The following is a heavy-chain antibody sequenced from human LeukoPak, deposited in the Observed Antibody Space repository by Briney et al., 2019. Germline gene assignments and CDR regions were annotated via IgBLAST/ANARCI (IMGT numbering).Heavy chain of an antibody. CDR3: ARAGGLSGTPPFDY. D-gene: IGHD1-14*01. V-gene: IGHV4-4*07. J-gene: IGHJ4*02. CDR1: GGSISSYY. CDR2: IYSSGST. Sequence: SGTLSLTCTVSGGSISSYYWSWIRQPAGKGLEWIGRIYSSGSTNYNPSLRSRVTMSVDTSKNQFSLKLSSVTAADTAVYYCARAGGLSGTPPFDYWGQGTLVTVSS.